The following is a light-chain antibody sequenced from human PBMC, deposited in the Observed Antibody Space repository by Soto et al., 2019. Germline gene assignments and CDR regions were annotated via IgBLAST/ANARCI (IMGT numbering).Light chain of an antibody. J-gene: IGLJ1*01. CDR2: EVS. CDR3: SSYTSSKV. V-gene: IGLV2-14*01. CDR1: SSDVGGYNY. Sequence: QSALTQPASVSGSPGQSITISCTGTSSDVGGYNYVSWYQQHPGKAPKLMIYEVSNRPSGVSNRFSGSKSGNTASLTNSGLQAEDEADYYCSSYTSSKVFGTGTKLTVL.